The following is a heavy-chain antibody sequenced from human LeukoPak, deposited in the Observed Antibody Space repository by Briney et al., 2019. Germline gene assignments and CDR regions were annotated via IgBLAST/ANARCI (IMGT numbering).Heavy chain of an antibody. CDR3: ARADYGDYHWFDP. V-gene: IGHV3-53*01. CDR1: GFTVSSNY. J-gene: IGHJ5*02. D-gene: IGHD4-17*01. Sequence: GGSLRLSCAASGFTVSSNYMSWVRQAPRKGLEWVSVIYSGGSTYYADSVKGRFTISRDNSKNTLYLQMNSLRAEDTAVYYCARADYGDYHWFDPWGQGTLVTVSS. CDR2: IYSGGST.